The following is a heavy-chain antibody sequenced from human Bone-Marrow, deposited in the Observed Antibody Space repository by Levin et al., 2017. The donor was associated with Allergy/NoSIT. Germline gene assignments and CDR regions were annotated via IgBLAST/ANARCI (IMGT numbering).Heavy chain of an antibody. V-gene: IGHV4-30-4*01. CDR3: ARESLFESGTYTLGGFDP. D-gene: IGHD3-10*01. CDR1: GGSIRSDDYY. CDR2: IFNSGST. J-gene: IGHJ5*02. Sequence: SQTLSLPCTVSGGSIRSDDYYWSWIRQPPGKGLEWIGYIFNSGSTFYNSSLKSRVDISADVSKNQFFLRLNSVTAADTAVYYCARESLFESGTYTLGGFDPWGQGILVTVSS.